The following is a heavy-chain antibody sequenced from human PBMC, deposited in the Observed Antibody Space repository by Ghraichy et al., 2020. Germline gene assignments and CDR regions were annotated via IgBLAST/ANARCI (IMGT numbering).Heavy chain of an antibody. CDR1: GFLFRNYA. J-gene: IGHJ6*02. CDR2: ITANGGRT. Sequence: GGSLRLSCAASGFLFRNYAMSWFRQAPGEGLAWVSSITANGGRTYYADSVQGRFSISRDNSKSTLYLQMNSLRAEDTAVYYCSRGGGAGTPVLYHMDVWGLGTTVTISS. V-gene: IGHV3-23*01. CDR3: SRGGGAGTPVLYHMDV. D-gene: IGHD6-19*01.